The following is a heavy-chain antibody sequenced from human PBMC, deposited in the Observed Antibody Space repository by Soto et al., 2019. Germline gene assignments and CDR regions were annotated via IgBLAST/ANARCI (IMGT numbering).Heavy chain of an antibody. D-gene: IGHD3-16*01. CDR1: GGTFSSYA. J-gene: IGHJ6*02. V-gene: IGHV1-69*06. Sequence: QVQLVQSGAEVKKPGSSVKVSCNASGGTFSSYAISWVRQAPGQGLEWMGGIIPIFGTANYAQKFQGRVTITADKSTSTAYMELSSQRSEDTAVYYCARGYGYVKFVAVYYGMDVWGQGTTVTVSS. CDR2: IIPIFGTA. CDR3: ARGYGYVKFVAVYYGMDV.